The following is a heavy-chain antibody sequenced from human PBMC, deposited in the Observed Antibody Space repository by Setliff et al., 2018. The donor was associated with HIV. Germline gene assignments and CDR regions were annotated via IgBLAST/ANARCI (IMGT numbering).Heavy chain of an antibody. D-gene: IGHD2-21*02. V-gene: IGHV1-69*13. CDR1: RGAFSDYA. CDR3: ARLFGDADFDY. Sequence: GASVKVSCKASRGAFSDYAFAWMRRAPGQGLEWLGGIIPVFRTTNYAQKFQGRVTITAEESTGTTYMQLSSLRVEDTAVYYCARLFGDADFDYGGQGTLVTVSS. J-gene: IGHJ4*02. CDR2: IIPVFRTT.